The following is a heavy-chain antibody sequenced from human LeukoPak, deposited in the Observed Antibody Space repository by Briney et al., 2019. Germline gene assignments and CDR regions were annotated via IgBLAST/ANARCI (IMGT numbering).Heavy chain of an antibody. V-gene: IGHV3-23*01. CDR2: VGDSGASA. D-gene: IGHD3-3*01. CDR3: AKGGIKRFVVVPDWFDP. CDR1: GFTFSNYA. Sequence: PGGSLRLSCAASGFTFSNYAMSWVRQAPGKGLEWVSSVGDSGASAYYTDSVKGRFTISRDISKNTLYLQMNSLRAEDTAMYYCAKGGIKRFVVVPDWFDPWGQGTLVTVSS. J-gene: IGHJ5*02.